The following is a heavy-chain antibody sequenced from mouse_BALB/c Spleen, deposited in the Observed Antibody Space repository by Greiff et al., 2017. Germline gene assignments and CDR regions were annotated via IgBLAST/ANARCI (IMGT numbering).Heavy chain of an antibody. CDR1: GFSLSTSGMG. V-gene: IGHV8-12*01. J-gene: IGHJ3*01. CDR2: IYWDDDK. Sequence: QVTLKESGPGILQPSQTLSLTCSFSGFSLSTSGMGVSWIRQPSGKGLEWLAHIYWDDDKRYNPSLKSRLTISKDTSSNQVFLKITSVDTADTATYYCARRGYYGSSYGFAYWGQGTLVTVSA. D-gene: IGHD1-1*01. CDR3: ARRGYYGSSYGFAY.